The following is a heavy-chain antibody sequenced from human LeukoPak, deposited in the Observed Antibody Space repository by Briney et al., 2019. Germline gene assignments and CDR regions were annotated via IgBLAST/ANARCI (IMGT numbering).Heavy chain of an antibody. V-gene: IGHV3-30*18. CDR1: EFSFSSSG. Sequence: PGGSLRLSCAASEFSFSSSGMHWVRQAPGKGLEWVGVLSYDGTTRHYADSVKGQFTISGDNSKSTLYLQMNSLRVEDTALYYCVKEQSSGYYRVADFWGQGTLVTVSS. CDR2: LSYDGTTR. D-gene: IGHD6-19*01. J-gene: IGHJ4*02. CDR3: VKEQSSGYYRVADF.